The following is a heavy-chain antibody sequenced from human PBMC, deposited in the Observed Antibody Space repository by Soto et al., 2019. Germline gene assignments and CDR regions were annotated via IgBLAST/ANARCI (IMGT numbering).Heavy chain of an antibody. Sequence: SETLCLTCTVSGGSISSSSYHWGWIRQPPGKGLEWIGSTYYSGSTYYNPSLKSRVTISVDTSKNQFSLKLSSVTAADTAVYYCARQYWVRDYYGSGSYAYWFDPWGQGTLVTVSS. D-gene: IGHD3-10*01. CDR1: GGSISSSSYH. CDR2: TYYSGST. J-gene: IGHJ5*02. CDR3: ARQYWVRDYYGSGSYAYWFDP. V-gene: IGHV4-39*01.